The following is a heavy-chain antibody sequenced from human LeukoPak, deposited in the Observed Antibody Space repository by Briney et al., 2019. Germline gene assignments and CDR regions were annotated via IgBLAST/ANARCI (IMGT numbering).Heavy chain of an antibody. J-gene: IGHJ6*03. CDR1: GGSISSGSYY. D-gene: IGHD3-10*01. Sequence: SETLSLTCTVSGGSISSGSYYWSWIRQPAGKGLEWIGRIYTSGSTNYNPSLKSRVTISVDMSKNQFSLKLSSVTAADTAVYYCARLLYGSGTYYYYYYMDVWGKGTTVTVSS. CDR3: ARLLYGSGTYYYYYYMDV. V-gene: IGHV4-61*02. CDR2: IYTSGST.